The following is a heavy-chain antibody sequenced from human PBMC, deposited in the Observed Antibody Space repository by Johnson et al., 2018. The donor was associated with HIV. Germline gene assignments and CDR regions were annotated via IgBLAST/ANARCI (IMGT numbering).Heavy chain of an antibody. D-gene: IGHD2-15*01. J-gene: IGHJ3*02. Sequence: QVQLVESGGGLVQPGRSLRLSCAASGFTFSYYAIFWVRQAPGKGLEWVAVISHDGSNKYYADSVKGRFTISRDNSKNTLYLQMNSLRAEDTAVYYCAKDPGRRDPHAFDIWGQGTLVTVSS. CDR3: AKDPGRRDPHAFDI. CDR1: GFTFSYYA. V-gene: IGHV3-30-3*01. CDR2: ISHDGSNK.